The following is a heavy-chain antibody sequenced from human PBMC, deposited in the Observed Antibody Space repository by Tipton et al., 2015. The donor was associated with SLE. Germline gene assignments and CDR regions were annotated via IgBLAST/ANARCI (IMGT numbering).Heavy chain of an antibody. D-gene: IGHD6-13*01. Sequence: QSGAEVKKPGESLKISCKASGYTFTSNGINWVRQAPGQGLEWMGWISAYNGDTNYAQKFQGRVTMTTETSTSTVYMELRSLRADDTAVYFCARGETYSSSLFDYWGQGTLVTVSS. CDR3: ARGETYSSSLFDY. CDR2: ISAYNGDT. CDR1: GYTFTSNG. J-gene: IGHJ4*02. V-gene: IGHV1-18*04.